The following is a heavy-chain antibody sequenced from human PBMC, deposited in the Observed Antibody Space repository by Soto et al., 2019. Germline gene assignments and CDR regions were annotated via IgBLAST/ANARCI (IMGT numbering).Heavy chain of an antibody. CDR1: GFTFSSYA. CDR3: ARALGYSSSWYSPRDYYYYGMDV. Sequence: GGSLRLSCAASGFTFSSYAMHWVRQAPGKGLEWVAVISYDGSNKYYADSVKGRFTISRDNSKNTLYLQMNSLRAEDTAVYYCARALGYSSSWYSPRDYYYYGMDVWGQGTTVTVSS. J-gene: IGHJ6*02. CDR2: ISYDGSNK. V-gene: IGHV3-30-3*01. D-gene: IGHD6-13*01.